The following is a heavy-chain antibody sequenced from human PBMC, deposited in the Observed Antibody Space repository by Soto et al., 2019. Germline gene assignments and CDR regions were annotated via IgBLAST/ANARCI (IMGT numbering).Heavy chain of an antibody. CDR2: ISADGSKA. CDR3: AKDLVGSNADYFDY. J-gene: IGHJ4*02. Sequence: PGGSLRLSCAASGITFSTSGMHWVRQAPGKGLEWVAFISADGSKAYYADSVKGRFTISRDNSKNTVYLQMNSLRAEDAAVYYCAKDLVGSNADYFDYWGQGTPVTVSS. CDR1: GITFSTSG. D-gene: IGHD2-15*01. V-gene: IGHV3-30*02.